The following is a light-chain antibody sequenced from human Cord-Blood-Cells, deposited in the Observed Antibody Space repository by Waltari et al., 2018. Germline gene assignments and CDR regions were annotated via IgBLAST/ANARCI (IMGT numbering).Light chain of an antibody. CDR3: QQYDNLPWT. J-gene: IGKJ1*01. Sequence: DIQMTQSPSSLSASAGDRVTITCQASQDISNYLNWYQQKPGTAPKLLIYDAANLETGVPSRFSGSGSGTDFTFTISSLQPGDIATYYCQQYDNLPWTFGQGTKVEIK. CDR2: DAA. CDR1: QDISNY. V-gene: IGKV1-33*01.